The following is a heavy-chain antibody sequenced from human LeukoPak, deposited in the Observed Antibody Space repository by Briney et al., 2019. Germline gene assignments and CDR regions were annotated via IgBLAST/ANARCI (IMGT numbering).Heavy chain of an antibody. CDR3: ARETFWSGYPFIDY. CDR1: GFTFSSYW. D-gene: IGHD3-3*01. J-gene: IGHJ4*02. CDR2: INSDGSST. V-gene: IGHV3-74*01. Sequence: GGSLRLSCAASGFTFSSYWMHWVRQAPGKGLVWVSRINSDGSSTSYADSVKGRLTISRDNAKNTLYLQMNSLRAEDTAVYYCARETFWSGYPFIDYWGQGTLVTVSS.